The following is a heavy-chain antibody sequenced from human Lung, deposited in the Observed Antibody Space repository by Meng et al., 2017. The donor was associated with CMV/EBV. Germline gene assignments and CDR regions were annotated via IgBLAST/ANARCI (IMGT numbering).Heavy chain of an antibody. J-gene: IGHJ4*02. D-gene: IGHD5-18*01. CDR2: VYYTGRA. V-gene: IGHV4-39*01. CDR1: GGSISSGDYY. Sequence: SETLSLXCIVSGGSISSGDYYWGWIRQSPGKALEWIGSVYYTGRADYSPSLKNRVTISVDTSRNQFSLNLHFVTAADTALYYCTKQGARSGETTMVSYGEFDYRXQGTXVTVSS. CDR3: TKQGARSGETTMVSYGEFDY.